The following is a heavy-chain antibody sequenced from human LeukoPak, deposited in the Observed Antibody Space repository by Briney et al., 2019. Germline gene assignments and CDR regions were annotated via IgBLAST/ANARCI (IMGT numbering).Heavy chain of an antibody. D-gene: IGHD5-24*01. Sequence: GGSLRLSCAASGFTFSSYSMNWVRQAPGKGLEWVSSISSSSSYIYYADSVKGRFTISRDNAKNSLYLQMNSLRAEDTAVYCCARGDDYDIGELIDYWGQGTLVTVSS. CDR3: ARGDDYDIGELIDY. V-gene: IGHV3-21*01. CDR1: GFTFSSYS. J-gene: IGHJ4*02. CDR2: ISSSSSYI.